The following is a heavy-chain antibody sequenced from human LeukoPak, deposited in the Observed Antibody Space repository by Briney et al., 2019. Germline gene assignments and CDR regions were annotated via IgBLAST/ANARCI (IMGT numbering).Heavy chain of an antibody. CDR1: GGSINSDH. Sequence: SETLSLTCSVSGGSINSDHWNWIRQPPGKGLEWIGYIYHGGSTNYNPSLKSRVTISIDKSKKQFSLKLISVTAADTAIYYCARVGGMTTINNDAFDIWGQGTMVTVSS. V-gene: IGHV4-59*01. D-gene: IGHD5-24*01. J-gene: IGHJ3*02. CDR3: ARVGGMTTINNDAFDI. CDR2: IYHGGST.